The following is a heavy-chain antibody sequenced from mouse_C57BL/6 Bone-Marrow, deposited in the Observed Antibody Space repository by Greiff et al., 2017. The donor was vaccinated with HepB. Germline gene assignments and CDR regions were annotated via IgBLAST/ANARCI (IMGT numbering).Heavy chain of an antibody. CDR3: ARRALLYDYFDY. CDR1: GYAFSSSW. J-gene: IGHJ2*01. V-gene: IGHV1-82*01. CDR2: IYPGDGDT. Sequence: QVQLQQSGPELVKPGASVKISCKASGYAFSSSWMNWVKQRPGKGLEWIGRIYPGDGDTNYNGKFKGKATLTADKSSSTAYLQRSSLTSEDSAVYFCARRALLYDYFDYWDQGTTLTVSS. D-gene: IGHD2-12*01.